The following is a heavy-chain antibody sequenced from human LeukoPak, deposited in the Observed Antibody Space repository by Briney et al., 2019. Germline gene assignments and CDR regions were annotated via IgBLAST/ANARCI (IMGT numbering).Heavy chain of an antibody. D-gene: IGHD2-21*01. J-gene: IGHJ3*02. CDR1: GFTFSSYS. CDR3: ARLDWVSGAFDI. Sequence: GGSLRLSCAASGFTFSSYSMNWVRQAPGKGLEWVSYISSSSSTIYYADSVKGRFTISRDNAKNSLYLQVNSLRAEDTAVYYCARLDWVSGAFDIWGQGTMVTVSS. V-gene: IGHV3-48*04. CDR2: ISSSSSTI.